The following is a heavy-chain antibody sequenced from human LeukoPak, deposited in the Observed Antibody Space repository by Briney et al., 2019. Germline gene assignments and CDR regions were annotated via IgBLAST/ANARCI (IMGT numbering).Heavy chain of an antibody. D-gene: IGHD6-19*01. CDR1: GYTFTSYD. J-gene: IGHJ4*02. CDR3: ARVRYSSGWYGY. CDR2: MNPNSGNT. V-gene: IGHV1-8*01. Sequence: ASVKVSCKASGYTFTSYDINWVRQATGQGLEWMGWMNPNSGNTGYAQKFQGRVTMTRNTSISTAYMELSRLRSDDTAVYYCARVRYSSGWYGYWGQGTLVTVSS.